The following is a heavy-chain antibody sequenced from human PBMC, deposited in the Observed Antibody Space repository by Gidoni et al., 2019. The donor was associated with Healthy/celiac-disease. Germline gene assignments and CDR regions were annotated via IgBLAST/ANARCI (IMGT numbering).Heavy chain of an antibody. Sequence: QLQLQESGPGLVKPSETLSLTRTVPGGSISSSSYYWGWLRQPPGKGLEWIGSIYYSGGTYYHPSLKIRVTISVDTSKNQFSLKLSSVTAADTAVYYCARDCSSTSCSYYYYGMDVWGQGTTVTVSS. J-gene: IGHJ6*02. CDR2: IYYSGGT. V-gene: IGHV4-39*01. CDR1: GGSISSSSYY. D-gene: IGHD2-2*01. CDR3: ARDCSSTSCSYYYYGMDV.